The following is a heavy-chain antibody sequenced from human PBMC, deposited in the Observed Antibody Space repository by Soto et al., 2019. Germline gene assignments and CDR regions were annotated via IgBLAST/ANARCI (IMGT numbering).Heavy chain of an antibody. D-gene: IGHD3-22*01. V-gene: IGHV4-4*02. Sequence: PSETLSLTCAVSGGSISSSNWWSWVRQPPGKGLEWIGEIYHSGSTNYNPSLKSRVTISVDKSKNQFSLKLSSVTAADTAVYYCARDSLYHSSGYDYWGQGTLVTVSS. J-gene: IGHJ4*02. CDR2: IYHSGST. CDR1: GGSISSSNW. CDR3: ARDSLYHSSGYDY.